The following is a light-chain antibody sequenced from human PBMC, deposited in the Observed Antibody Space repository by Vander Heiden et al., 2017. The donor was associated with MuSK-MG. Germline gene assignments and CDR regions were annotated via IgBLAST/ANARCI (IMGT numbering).Light chain of an antibody. V-gene: IGKV3-20*01. CDR3: QRHDSSPLWT. J-gene: IGKJ1*01. CDR2: GAS. Sequence: EIVLTQSPDTLSLSPGERATLSCRASQNVTSTYLAWYQQTPGHAPRLLIYGASNRATGIPDRFSGSGYGIDFTLTISRREPEDFEVYYCQRHDSSPLWTFGQGTKVXIK. CDR1: QNVTSTY.